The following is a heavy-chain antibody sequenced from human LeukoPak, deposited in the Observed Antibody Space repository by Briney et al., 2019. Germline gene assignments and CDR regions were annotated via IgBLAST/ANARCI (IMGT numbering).Heavy chain of an antibody. CDR3: ARGYGYCSSTSCYTGGYYYYYMDV. V-gene: IGHV1-8*03. CDR1: GYTSTSYD. Sequence: GASVKVSCKASGYTSTSYDINWVRQATGQGLEWMGWMNPNSGNTGYAQKFQGRVTITRNTSISTAYMELSSLRSEDTAVYYCARGYGYCSSTSCYTGGYYYYYMDVWGKGTTVTVSS. CDR2: MNPNSGNT. J-gene: IGHJ6*03. D-gene: IGHD2-2*02.